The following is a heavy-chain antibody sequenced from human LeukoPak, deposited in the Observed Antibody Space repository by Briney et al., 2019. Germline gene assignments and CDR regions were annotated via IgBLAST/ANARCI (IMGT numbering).Heavy chain of an antibody. V-gene: IGHV3-30*19. CDR2: ISYDGSNK. CDR1: GFTFSSYG. D-gene: IGHD5-12*01. J-gene: IGHJ4*02. CDR3: ARVGGYDSFAFDY. Sequence: PGGSLRLSCAASGFTFSSYGMHWVRQAPGKGLEWVAVISYDGSNKYYADSVKGRFTVSRDNSKNTLYLQMNSLRAEDTAVYYCARVGGYDSFAFDYWGQGTLVTVSS.